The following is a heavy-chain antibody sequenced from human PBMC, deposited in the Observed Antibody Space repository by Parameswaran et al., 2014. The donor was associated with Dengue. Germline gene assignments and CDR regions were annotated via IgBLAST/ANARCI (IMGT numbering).Heavy chain of an antibody. D-gene: IGHD4-17*01. J-gene: IGHJ6*02. Sequence: WIRQPPGKGLEWVSYISSSGSTIYYADSVKGRFTISRDNAKNSLYLQMNSLRAEDTAVYYCAREEAGYGDYYYYGMDVWGQGTTVTVSS. V-gene: IGHV3-48*03. CDR3: AREEAGYGDYYYYGMDV. CDR2: ISSSGSTI.